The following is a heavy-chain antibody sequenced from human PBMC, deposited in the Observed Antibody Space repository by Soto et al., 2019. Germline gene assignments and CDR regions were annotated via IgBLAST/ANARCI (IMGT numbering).Heavy chain of an antibody. CDR1: GFTFSSYS. CDR3: ARDKSVYCSSTSCYDDSIDD. Sequence: EVQLVESGGGLVQPGGSLRLSCAASGFTFSSYSMNWVRQAPGKGLEWVSYISSSSSTIYYADSVKGRFTISRDNAKNSLYLQMNSLRDEDTAVYYCARDKSVYCSSTSCYDDSIDDWGQGTLVTVSS. CDR2: ISSSSSTI. V-gene: IGHV3-48*02. J-gene: IGHJ4*02. D-gene: IGHD2-2*01.